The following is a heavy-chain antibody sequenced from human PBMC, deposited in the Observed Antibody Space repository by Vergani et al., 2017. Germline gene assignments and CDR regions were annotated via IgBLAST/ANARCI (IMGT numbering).Heavy chain of an antibody. CDR2: ICRIGFNT. CDR3: AKDVVCDSSYLDS. D-gene: IGHD3-22*01. V-gene: IGHV3-23*04. CDR1: GFSFSSYV. Sequence: VQLVESGGGLVQPGGSLRLSRAPSGFSFSSYVLTWVCQALGKGLEWVSTICRIGFNTYYVDSVKGRFTVSRDNSKNTQFLQINSVRAVDTAVYYCAKDVVCDSSYLDSWGPGTLVTV. J-gene: IGHJ4*02.